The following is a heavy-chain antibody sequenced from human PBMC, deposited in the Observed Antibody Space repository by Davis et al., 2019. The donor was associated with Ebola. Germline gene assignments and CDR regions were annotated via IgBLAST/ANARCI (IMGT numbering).Heavy chain of an antibody. CDR3: AREVSGSGYPRYYHGVDV. D-gene: IGHD5-12*01. CDR2: IYYSGSA. Sequence: PSETLSLTCTVSGGSISSGGHYWSWIRQHPGKGLEWIGYIYYSGSAYSNPSLKSRLTMSLDTSKNQFSLKLSYVTAADTAVYYCAREVSGSGYPRYYHGVDVWGQGTTVTVSS. V-gene: IGHV4-31*03. CDR1: GGSISSGGHY. J-gene: IGHJ6*02.